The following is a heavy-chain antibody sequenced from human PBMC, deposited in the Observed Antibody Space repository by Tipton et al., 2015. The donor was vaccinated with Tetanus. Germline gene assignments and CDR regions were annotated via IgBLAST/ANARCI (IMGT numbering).Heavy chain of an antibody. CDR3: ARGWSECSSWSCSPFDS. J-gene: IGHJ4*02. D-gene: IGHD2-2*01. CDR1: GGSVSSYY. V-gene: IGHV4-4*07. Sequence: TLSLTCTVSGGSVSSYYWTWFRQPPGKRLEWIGFVSSSENSNYSPSLTGRVSMSLDTSKQQFSLSLTSATAADTAVYYCARGWSECSSWSCSPFDSWGQGTLVTVSS. CDR2: VSSSENS.